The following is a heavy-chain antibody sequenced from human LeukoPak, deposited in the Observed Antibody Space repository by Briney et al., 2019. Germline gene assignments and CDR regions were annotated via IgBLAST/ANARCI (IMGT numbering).Heavy chain of an antibody. CDR2: IYTSGST. V-gene: IGHV4-61*02. J-gene: IGHJ4*02. CDR3: ARGPRASYYDFWSGSPGYYFDY. D-gene: IGHD3-3*01. Sequence: SETLSLTCTVSGGSISSGSYYWSCIRQPAGKGLEWIGRIYTSGSTNYNPSLKSRVTISVDTSKNQFSLKLSSVTAADTAVYYCARGPRASYYDFWSGSPGYYFDYWGQGTLVTVSS. CDR1: GGSISSGSYY.